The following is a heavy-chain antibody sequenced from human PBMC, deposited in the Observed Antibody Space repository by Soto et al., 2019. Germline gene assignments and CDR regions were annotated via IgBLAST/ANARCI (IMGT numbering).Heavy chain of an antibody. CDR1: GFTFSSYA. CDR2: ISGSGGST. V-gene: IGHV3-23*01. Sequence: GGSLRLSCAASGFTFSSYAMSWVRQAPGKGLEWVSAISGSGGSTYYADSVKGRFTISRDNSKNTLYLQMNSLRAEDTAVYYCAKSSGYSSSWPPYYYYYMDVWGKGTTVTVSS. D-gene: IGHD6-13*01. CDR3: AKSSGYSSSWPPYYYYYMDV. J-gene: IGHJ6*03.